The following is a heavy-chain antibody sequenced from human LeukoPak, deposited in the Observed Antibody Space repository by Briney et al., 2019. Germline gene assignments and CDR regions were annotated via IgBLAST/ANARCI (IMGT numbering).Heavy chain of an antibody. Sequence: SETLSLTCTVSGGSISSGGYYWSWIRQPPGKGLEWIGYIYHSGSTYYNPSLKSRVTISVDRSKNQFSLKLSSVTAADTAVYYCARVMVRGGYCSSTSCRSYNWFDPWGQGTLVTVSS. CDR2: IYHSGST. J-gene: IGHJ5*02. CDR3: ARVMVRGGYCSSTSCRSYNWFDP. V-gene: IGHV4-30-2*01. CDR1: GGSISSGGYY. D-gene: IGHD2-2*01.